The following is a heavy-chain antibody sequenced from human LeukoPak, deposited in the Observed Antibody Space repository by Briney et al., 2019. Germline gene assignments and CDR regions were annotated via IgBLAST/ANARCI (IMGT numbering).Heavy chain of an antibody. J-gene: IGHJ1*01. D-gene: IGHD5-12*01. CDR1: GFTLSAYW. CDR2: IEGDGNRI. Sequence: GGSLRLSCAASGFTLSAYWMHWVRQAPGKGLMWVSRIEGDGNRITYADSVKGRFTISRDNAKNTLYLQMNSLRAEDTAVYYCTRDWRNLGYDYWGQGPWSPSPQ. V-gene: IGHV3-74*01. CDR3: TRDWRNLGYDY.